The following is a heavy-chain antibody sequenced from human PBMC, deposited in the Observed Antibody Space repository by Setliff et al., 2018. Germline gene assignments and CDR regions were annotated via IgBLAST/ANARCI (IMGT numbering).Heavy chain of an antibody. CDR3: ARDEFLEGSYYYYYYMDV. J-gene: IGHJ6*03. Sequence: PSETLSLTCTVSGGSISSSSYYWGWIRQPPGKGLEWIGSIYYSGSTYYNPSLKSRVTISVDTSKNQFSLKPSSVTAADTAVYYCARDEFLEGSYYYYYYMDVWGKGTTVTVSS. V-gene: IGHV4-39*02. D-gene: IGHD3-3*01. CDR2: IYYSGST. CDR1: GGSISSSSYY.